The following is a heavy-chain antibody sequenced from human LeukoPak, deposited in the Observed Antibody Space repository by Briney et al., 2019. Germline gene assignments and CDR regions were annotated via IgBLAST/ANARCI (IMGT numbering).Heavy chain of an antibody. Sequence: SETLSLTCAVYGGSFSGYYWSWIRPPAGKGLEWIGRIYTSGSTNYSPSLKSRVTISVDTSRNQFSLNLTSVTAADTAMYYCAREQWAYRSYYASSGYHDYWGQGTLVTVSS. CDR1: GGSFSGYY. CDR2: IYTSGST. J-gene: IGHJ4*02. D-gene: IGHD3-22*01. CDR3: AREQWAYRSYYASSGYHDY. V-gene: IGHV4-4*07.